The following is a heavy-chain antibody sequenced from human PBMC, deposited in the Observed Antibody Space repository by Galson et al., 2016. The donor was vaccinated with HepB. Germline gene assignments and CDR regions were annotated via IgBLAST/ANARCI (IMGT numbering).Heavy chain of an antibody. CDR1: GGTLSSSA. Sequence: SVKVSCKASGGTLSSSAISWVRQAPGEGLEWMGRIIPLLGISDYAQKFKGRISLTADQSSSTVYMELSSLRSEDTAVYYCARCSAWHYYYFDYWGQGTLVTVSS. D-gene: IGHD6-19*01. CDR2: IIPLLGIS. J-gene: IGHJ4*02. V-gene: IGHV1-69*04. CDR3: ARCSAWHYYYFDY.